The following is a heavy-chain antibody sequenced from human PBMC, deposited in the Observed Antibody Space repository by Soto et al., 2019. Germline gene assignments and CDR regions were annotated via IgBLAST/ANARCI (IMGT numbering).Heavy chain of an antibody. D-gene: IGHD2-21*01. J-gene: IGHJ4*02. CDR1: RFIFSTYA. V-gene: IGHV3-23*01. CDR2: MSGSGLTT. Sequence: EVQLLESGGGLVHPGESLRLSCVASRFIFSTYAMSWVRQAPGKGLEWVSTMSGSGLTTHYADSVKGRFTISRDNSKNTLYLQMNGLRVEDTAIYYCAKDCGGWGTPDYWGQGTLVTVSS. CDR3: AKDCGGWGTPDY.